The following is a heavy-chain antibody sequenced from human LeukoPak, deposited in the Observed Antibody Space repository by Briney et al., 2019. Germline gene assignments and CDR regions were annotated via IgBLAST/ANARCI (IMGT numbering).Heavy chain of an antibody. CDR1: GGSISSGSYY. V-gene: IGHV4-61*02. J-gene: IGHJ5*02. CDR3: ARGYRFAP. Sequence: SETLSLTCNVSGGSISSGSYYWSWIRQPAGKGLEWIGRIYTSGSTNYNPSLKSRVTISVDTSKNQFSLKLSSATAADTAVYYCARGYRFAPWGQGTLVTASP. CDR2: IYTSGST. D-gene: IGHD1-1*01.